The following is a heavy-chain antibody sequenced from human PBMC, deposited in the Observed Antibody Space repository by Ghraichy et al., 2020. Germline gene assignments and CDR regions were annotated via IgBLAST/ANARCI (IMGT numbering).Heavy chain of an antibody. CDR1: GGSFIGYY. CDR3: ANSWAPYFFDY. Sequence: ESLNISFAVYGGSFIGYYWSWIRQPPGKGLEWIGEIDHSGSTKYNPSLKSRVTISEDTSKKQFSLKLSSVTAADTAVYYCANSWAPYFFDYWGQGTLVTVSS. J-gene: IGHJ4*02. CDR2: IDHSGST. D-gene: IGHD1-26*01. V-gene: IGHV4-34*01.